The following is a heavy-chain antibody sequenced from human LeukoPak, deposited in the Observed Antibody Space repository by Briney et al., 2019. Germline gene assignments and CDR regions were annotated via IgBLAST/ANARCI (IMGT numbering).Heavy chain of an antibody. J-gene: IGHJ3*01. CDR3: TRYEYCRGGSSDRDGSDF. V-gene: IGHV4-4*09. CDR2: IYTSGTT. CDR1: VGSISSYY. D-gene: IGHD2-15*01. Sequence: SESLSLNCTVSVGSISSYYWSWMRQPPEKGRGGSGYIYTSGTTNYNPSLRGRFTTSRPSSKNQFSLKLSSVTAEDTTVYYCTRYEYCRGGSSDRDGSDFSGQGTTCTAAS.